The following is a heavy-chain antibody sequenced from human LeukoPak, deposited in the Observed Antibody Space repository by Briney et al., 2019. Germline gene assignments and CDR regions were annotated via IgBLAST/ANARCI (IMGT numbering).Heavy chain of an antibody. D-gene: IGHD6-6*01. J-gene: IGHJ6*03. V-gene: IGHV4-39*01. CDR3: ARRSAIDYYIDV. CDR2: IYYSGSA. Sequence: IGNIYYSGSAYYNPSLKSRVTISVNTSKNQFSLKLSSVTAADTAVYYCARRSAIDYYIDVWGRGTTVTVSS.